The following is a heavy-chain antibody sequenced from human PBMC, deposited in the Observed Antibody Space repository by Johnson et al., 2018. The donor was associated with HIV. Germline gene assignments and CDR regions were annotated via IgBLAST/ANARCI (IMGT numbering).Heavy chain of an antibody. V-gene: IGHV3-30*04. CDR3: SSPPYGLKEKDAFDT. CDR2: ISYDGSNK. Sequence: QVQLVESGGGVVQPGRSLRLSCAASGFTFSSYAMHWVRQAPGKGLEWVAVISYDGSNKYYADSVKGRFTISRDNSKNTLYLQMNSLRAEDTAVYYCSSPPYGLKEKDAFDTWGQGTMVTVSS. J-gene: IGHJ3*02. CDR1: GFTFSSYA. D-gene: IGHD4-17*01.